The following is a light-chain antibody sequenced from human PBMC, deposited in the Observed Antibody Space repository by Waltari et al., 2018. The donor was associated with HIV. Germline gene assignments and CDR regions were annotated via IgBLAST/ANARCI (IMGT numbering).Light chain of an antibody. CDR3: SSCVSPHTLM. Sequence: QSVLTQPASVSGSPGQSITISCTGTTTDFVSWYQQYPGNAPQLIIYRVNARPSGISLRVSGSKSGYTASLTISGLQAEDEAHYYCSSCVSPHTLMFGGGTTLTVL. CDR2: RVN. V-gene: IGLV2-14*01. CDR1: TTDF. J-gene: IGLJ3*02.